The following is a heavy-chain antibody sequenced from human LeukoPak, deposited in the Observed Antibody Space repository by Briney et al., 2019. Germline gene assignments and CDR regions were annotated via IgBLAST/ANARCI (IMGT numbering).Heavy chain of an antibody. CDR1: GFTFSSYW. V-gene: IGHV3-74*03. J-gene: IGHJ4*02. CDR3: ARVRYNNALDY. CDR2: IKTDGSSI. D-gene: IGHD1-14*01. Sequence: GGFLRLSCTASGFTFSSYWMHWVRQAPGKGLVWVSHIKTDGSSITYADSVKGRFTISRDNAKNTLYLQMNSLRAEDTAVYYCARVRYNNALDYWGQGTLVTASS.